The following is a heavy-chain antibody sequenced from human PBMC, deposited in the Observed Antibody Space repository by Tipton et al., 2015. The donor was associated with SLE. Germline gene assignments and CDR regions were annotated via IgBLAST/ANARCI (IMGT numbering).Heavy chain of an antibody. D-gene: IGHD4-23*01. CDR2: VYDSGTT. Sequence: LRLSCFVSGDSITSDIYYWGRIRQPPGKGLEWIGSVYDSGTTHYNPSLKSRVTMSVDTSKNQFSLNLRSVTAADTAVYYCARGGTGDGRNPFDPWGQGTLVTVSS. CDR1: GDSITSDIYY. V-gene: IGHV4-39*07. J-gene: IGHJ5*02. CDR3: ARGGTGDGRNPFDP.